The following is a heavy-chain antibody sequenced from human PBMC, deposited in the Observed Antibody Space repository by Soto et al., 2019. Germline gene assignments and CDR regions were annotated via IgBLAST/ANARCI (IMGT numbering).Heavy chain of an antibody. D-gene: IGHD5-12*01. CDR2: ISGSGSAT. Sequence: GGSLRLSCAASGFAFNAYAMSWVRQAPGKGLEWVSAISGSGSATHYADSVKGRFTISRDNSKNTVSLQMNSLRVDDTAIYFCAKRSGFDSGLFDYWGQGTLVTVSS. V-gene: IGHV3-23*01. J-gene: IGHJ4*02. CDR3: AKRSGFDSGLFDY. CDR1: GFAFNAYA.